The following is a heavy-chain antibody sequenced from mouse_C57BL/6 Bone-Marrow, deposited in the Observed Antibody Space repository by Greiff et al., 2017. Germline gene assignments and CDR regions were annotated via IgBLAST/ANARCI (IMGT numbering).Heavy chain of an antibody. J-gene: IGHJ4*01. V-gene: IGHV1-55*01. CDR1: GYTFTSYW. CDR3: ARRGYDGLYYAMDY. CDR2: IYPGSGSI. Sequence: QVQLQQPGAELVKPGASVKMSCKASGYTFTSYWITWVKQRPGQGLEWIGDIYPGSGSINYNEKFKSKATLTVDTSSSTDYKQLSSLTSEDSAVYYCARRGYDGLYYAMDYWGQGTSVTVSS. D-gene: IGHD2-3*01.